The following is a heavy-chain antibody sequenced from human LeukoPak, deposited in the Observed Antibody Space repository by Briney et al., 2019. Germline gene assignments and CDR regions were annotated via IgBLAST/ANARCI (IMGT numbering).Heavy chain of an antibody. CDR2: ISYDGTKK. V-gene: IGHV3-30*18. CDR1: GFSFSSDG. CDR3: VKEQSSGYYRVADY. D-gene: IGHD6-19*01. Sequence: PGGSLRLSCAASGFSFSSDGMHWVRRAPGKGLEWVAVISYDGTKKVYRDSVRGRFTISRDNFKNTLYLQMNTLRVEDTAVYHCVKEQSSGYYRVADYWGQGTLVTVSS. J-gene: IGHJ4*02.